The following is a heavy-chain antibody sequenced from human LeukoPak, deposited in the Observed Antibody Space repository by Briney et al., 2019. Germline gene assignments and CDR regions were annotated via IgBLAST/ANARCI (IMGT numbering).Heavy chain of an antibody. D-gene: IGHD4-23*01. Sequence: SETLSLTCTVSGGSVSSGSYYWSWIRQPPGKALEWIGYIYYSGSTNYNPSLKGRVTISVDTSKTHFSLKLSSMTAADTAVYYCARDRHNGGNSDAFDIWGQGAMVTVSS. CDR3: ARDRHNGGNSDAFDI. J-gene: IGHJ3*02. CDR1: GGSVSSGSYY. CDR2: IYYSGST. V-gene: IGHV4-61*01.